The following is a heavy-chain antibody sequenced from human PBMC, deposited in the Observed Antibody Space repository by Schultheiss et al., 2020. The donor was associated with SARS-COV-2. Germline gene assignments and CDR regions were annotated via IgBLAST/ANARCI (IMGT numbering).Heavy chain of an antibody. J-gene: IGHJ6*02. CDR1: GYTFTSYG. CDR3: ARGALLHYYYYGMDV. D-gene: IGHD2/OR15-2a*01. V-gene: IGHV1-18*01. Sequence: ASVKVSCKASGYTFTSYGISWVRQAPGQGLEWMGWISAYNGNTNYAQKLQGRVTMTTDTSTSTAYMELSRLRSEDTAVYYCARGALLHYYYYGMDVWGQGTTVTVSS. CDR2: ISAYNGNT.